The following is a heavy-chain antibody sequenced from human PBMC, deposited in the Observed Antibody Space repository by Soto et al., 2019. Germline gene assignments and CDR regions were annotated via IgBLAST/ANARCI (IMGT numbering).Heavy chain of an antibody. J-gene: IGHJ4*02. CDR1: GYTFTSYD. V-gene: IGHV1-18*01. CDR2: ISVYNGVT. D-gene: IGHD6-25*01. Sequence: ASVKVSCKASGYTFTSYDINWVRQATGQGLEWIGFISVYNGVTQYAQKFQGRVTVTTDTATSTVYLGLRSLRSDDTAVYFCARGGAARHFDYWGQGTPVTVSS. CDR3: ARGGAARHFDY.